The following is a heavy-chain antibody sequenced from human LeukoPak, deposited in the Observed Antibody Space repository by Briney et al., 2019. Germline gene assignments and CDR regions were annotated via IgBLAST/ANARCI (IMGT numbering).Heavy chain of an antibody. CDR3: ARSPYYYGSGRHMDV. CDR2: INHSGST. J-gene: IGHJ6*03. CDR1: GGSFSGYY. Sequence: SETLSLTCAVYGGSFSGYYWSWIRQPPGKGLEWIGEINHSGSTNYNPSLKSRVTISVDTSKNQFSLKLSSATAADTAVYYCARSPYYYGSGRHMDVWGKGTTVTISS. V-gene: IGHV4-34*01. D-gene: IGHD3-10*01.